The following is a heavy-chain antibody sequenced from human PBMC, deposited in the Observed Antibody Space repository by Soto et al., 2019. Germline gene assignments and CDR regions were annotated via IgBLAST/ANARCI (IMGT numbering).Heavy chain of an antibody. V-gene: IGHV4-31*03. CDR3: ARDGLSGGDAFDI. J-gene: IGHJ3*02. CDR2: MNYRGIT. CDR1: GGSIRSDGYY. D-gene: IGHD3-10*01. Sequence: QVQLQESGPGLLKPSQTLSLTCTVSGGSIRSDGYYWSWIRQRPGKGLEWIGYMNYRGITYYNPSFKSRLTISEDTSKNHFSLNLNSVTAADTAVYYCARDGLSGGDAFDIWGQGTMVVVSS.